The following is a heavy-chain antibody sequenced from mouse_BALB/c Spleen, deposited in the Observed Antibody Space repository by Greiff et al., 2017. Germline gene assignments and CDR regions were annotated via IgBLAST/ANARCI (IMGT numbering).Heavy chain of an antibody. Sequence: EVQLQQSGTVLARPGASVKMSCKASGYTFTSYWMHWVKQRPGQGLEWIGAIYPGNSDTSYNQKFKGKAKLTAVTSTSTAYMELSSLTNEDSAVYYCTNYGSLYYYAMDYWGQGTSVTVSS. V-gene: IGHV1-5*01. CDR3: TNYGSLYYYAMDY. CDR2: IYPGNSDT. CDR1: GYTFTSYW. D-gene: IGHD1-1*01. J-gene: IGHJ4*01.